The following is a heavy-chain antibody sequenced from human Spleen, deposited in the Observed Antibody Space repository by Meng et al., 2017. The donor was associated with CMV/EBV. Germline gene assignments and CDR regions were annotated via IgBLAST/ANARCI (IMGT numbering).Heavy chain of an antibody. D-gene: IGHD2-21*02. CDR1: GYSFSNYY. CDR2: INPIGGST. J-gene: IGHJ6*02. CDR3: ARGDFSFGGMDV. V-gene: IGHV1-46*01. Sequence: ASVKVSCKASGYSFSNYYVYWVRQAPGQGLEWMGVINPIGGSTTYAQDFRDRVSMTRDTSTSSVYMDLSSLRSEDTAVYYCARGDFSFGGMDVWGQGTTVTVSS.